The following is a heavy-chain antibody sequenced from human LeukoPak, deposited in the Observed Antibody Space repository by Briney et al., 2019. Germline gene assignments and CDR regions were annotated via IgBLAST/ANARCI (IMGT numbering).Heavy chain of an antibody. CDR1: GFTFSSYS. CDR3: ARAPLSMVDY. J-gene: IGHJ4*02. D-gene: IGHD3-16*02. V-gene: IGHV3-21*01. CDR2: ISSSSSYI. Sequence: AGGSLRLSCAASGFTFSSYSMNWVRQAPWKGLEWVSSISSSSSYIYYADSVKGRFTISRDNAKNSLYLQMNSLRAEDTAVYYCARAPLSMVDYWGQGTLVTVSS.